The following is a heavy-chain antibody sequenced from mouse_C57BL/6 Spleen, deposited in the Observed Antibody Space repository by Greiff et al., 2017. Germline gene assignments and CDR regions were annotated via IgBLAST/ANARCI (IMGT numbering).Heavy chain of an antibody. D-gene: IGHD2-4*01. J-gene: IGHJ4*01. CDR3: ARLRQKESYAMDY. CDR2: ISPGSGNT. V-gene: IGHV1-76*01. CDR1: GYTFPAFY. Sequence: VLLQQSGAELVWPGASVTLSCKASGYTFPAFYINWVKQRPGQGLGWIARISPGSGNTYYNEKVKGKATLTAEKSSSTAYMQLSSLTSEDSAVYFCARLRQKESYAMDYWGQGTSVTVSS.